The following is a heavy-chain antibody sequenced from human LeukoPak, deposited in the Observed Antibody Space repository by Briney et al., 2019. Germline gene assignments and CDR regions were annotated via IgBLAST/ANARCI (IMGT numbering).Heavy chain of an antibody. V-gene: IGHV4-59*08. CDR3: ARLQMDTAMVRFDY. CDR2: IYYSGST. Sequence: SETLSLTCTVSGASISGYHWSWIRQPPGKGQEWIGYIYYSGSTSYNPSLKSRVTISLDTSKNQFSLRLSSVTAADTAVYYCARLQMDTAMVRFDYWGQGTLVTVSS. CDR1: GASISGYH. J-gene: IGHJ4*02. D-gene: IGHD5-18*01.